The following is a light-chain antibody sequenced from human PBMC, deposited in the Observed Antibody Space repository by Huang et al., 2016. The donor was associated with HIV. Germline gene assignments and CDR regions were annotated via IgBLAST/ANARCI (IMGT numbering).Light chain of an antibody. CDR3: QQYNNWPPGSIT. Sequence: EIVMTQSPATLSVSPGGSATLSCKASQSLSTDVAWYQQKPGQAPRLLIHGASTRATGIPARCSGSGSGTEFTLTISSLQSEDFALYYCQQYNNWPPGSITFGQGTRLEIK. J-gene: IGKJ5*01. V-gene: IGKV3-15*01. CDR2: GAS. CDR1: QSLSTD.